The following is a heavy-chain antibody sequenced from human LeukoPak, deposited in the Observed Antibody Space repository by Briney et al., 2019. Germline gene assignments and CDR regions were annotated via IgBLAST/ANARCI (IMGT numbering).Heavy chain of an antibody. Sequence: GGSLRLSCTASDFPFNPYTMHWVRQAPGKGLEWISYITGNSDTIYYADSVEGRFTISRDNAKNSLFLQMSSLRAEDTALYYGTRDSAVVAFDVWGQGTLVSVSS. J-gene: IGHJ3*01. CDR3: TRDSAVVAFDV. D-gene: IGHD6-6*01. V-gene: IGHV3-48*04. CDR2: ITGNSDTI. CDR1: DFPFNPYT.